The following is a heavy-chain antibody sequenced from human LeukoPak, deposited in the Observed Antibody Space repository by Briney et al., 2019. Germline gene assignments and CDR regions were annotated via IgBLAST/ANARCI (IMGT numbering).Heavy chain of an antibody. J-gene: IGHJ3*02. D-gene: IGHD1-26*01. CDR3: ARGSGWELGGLDAFDI. V-gene: IGHV4-30-2*01. Sequence: SQTLSLTCTVSGGSISSGGYYWSWIRQPPGKGLEWIGYIYHSGSTYYNPSLKSRVTISVDRSKNQFSLKLSSVTAADTAVYYCARGSGWELGGLDAFDIWGQGTMVTVSS. CDR1: GGSISSGGYY. CDR2: IYHSGST.